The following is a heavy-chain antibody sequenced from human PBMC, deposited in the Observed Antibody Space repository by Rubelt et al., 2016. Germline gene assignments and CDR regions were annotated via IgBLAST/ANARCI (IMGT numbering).Heavy chain of an antibody. V-gene: IGHV4-34*01. CDR1: GGSFSGYY. CDR2: INHSGST. J-gene: IGHJ4*02. CDR3: AHTRAYSGNHFDY. D-gene: IGHD5-12*01. Sequence: QVQLQQWGAGLLKPSETLSLTCAVYGGSFSGYYWSWIRQPPGKGLEWIGEINHSGSTNYNPSLKIRVTISVGPSKSQVSPKLSAVTAADTAVYYCAHTRAYSGNHFDYWGQGTLVTVSS.